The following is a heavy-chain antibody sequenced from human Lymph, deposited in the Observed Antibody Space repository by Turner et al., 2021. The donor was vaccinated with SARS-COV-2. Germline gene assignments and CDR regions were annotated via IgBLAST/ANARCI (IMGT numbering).Heavy chain of an antibody. CDR1: GGTFSSSA. D-gene: IGHD6-13*01. Sequence: QVQLVQSGAEVKKPGSSVKVSCKASGGTFSSSAISWVRQAPGQGLEGMGGIIPLLAIANYAQKLQGRVTITADKSTSTAYMELSSLRSEDTAVYFCAGIAAPGMGGGVHYYYYAMDVWGQGTTVTVSS. CDR2: IIPLLAIA. V-gene: IGHV1-69*10. CDR3: AGIAAPGMGGGVHYYYYAMDV. J-gene: IGHJ6*02.